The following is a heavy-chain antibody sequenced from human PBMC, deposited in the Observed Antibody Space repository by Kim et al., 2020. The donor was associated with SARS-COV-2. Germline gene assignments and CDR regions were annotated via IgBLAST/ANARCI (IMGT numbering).Heavy chain of an antibody. J-gene: IGHJ4*02. CDR1: GGSISSGSYY. D-gene: IGHD5-12*01. CDR2: IYYSRST. CDR3: ARHTGYGRNLPGY. V-gene: IGHV4-39*01. Sequence: SETLSLTCTVSGGSISSGSYYWGWIRQPPGKGLEWIGSIYYSRSTYYNPSLKSRVTISVDTSNNQFSLKLSSVTAADTAVYYCARHTGYGRNLPGYWGQG.